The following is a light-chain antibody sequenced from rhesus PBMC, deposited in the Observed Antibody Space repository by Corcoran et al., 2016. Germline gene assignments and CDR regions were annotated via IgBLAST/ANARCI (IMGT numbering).Light chain of an antibody. J-gene: IGKJ4*01. CDR1: QDSSKR. CDR2: KES. Sequence: DIQMTQFPSSQSASVGDRGTITCRASQDSSKRIAWYQQKQGKAPKHRINKESTLQSGVPSTFSGSGSGTEFTLTSSGMQPEDFATYFCQQSSNWPTFGESAKVELK. V-gene: IGKV1-21*01. CDR3: QQSSNWPT.